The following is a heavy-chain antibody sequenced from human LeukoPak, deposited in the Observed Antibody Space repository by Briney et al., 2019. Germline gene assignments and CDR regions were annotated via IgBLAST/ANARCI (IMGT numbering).Heavy chain of an antibody. V-gene: IGHV3-23*01. D-gene: IGHD3-3*01. CDR3: AKDVHYDFWSGSHFDY. J-gene: IGHJ4*02. Sequence: GGSLRLSCAASGFTFSSYAMNWVRQAPGKGLEWVSAISGSAESTYYADSVKGRFTISRENSKNTLYLQMNSLRAEDTALYYCAKDVHYDFWSGSHFDYWGQGTLVTVSS. CDR1: GFTFSSYA. CDR2: ISGSAEST.